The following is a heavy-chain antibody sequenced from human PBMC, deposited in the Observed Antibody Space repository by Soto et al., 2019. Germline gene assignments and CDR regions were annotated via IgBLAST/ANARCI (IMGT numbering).Heavy chain of an antibody. J-gene: IGHJ4*02. CDR2: ICWDAGRT. CDR1: GFSFVDYT. V-gene: IGHV3-43*01. D-gene: IGHD3-9*01. CDR3: PSASSDISTGEKRYFDY. Sequence: PGGALRLSCAACGFSFVDYTIHWFRQGPWKGPDGISLICWDAGRTLFSDSVNGRFIISRDNNKNSLYLQMNILTTEDTALDYCPSASSDISTGEKRYFDYWGQ.